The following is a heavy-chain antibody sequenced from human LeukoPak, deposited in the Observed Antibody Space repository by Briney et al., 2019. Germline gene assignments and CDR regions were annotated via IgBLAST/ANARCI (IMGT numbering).Heavy chain of an antibody. J-gene: IGHJ4*02. CDR1: GGSISSSSYY. V-gene: IGHV4-39*07. CDR2: IYYRGST. Sequence: SETLSLTCTVSGGSISSSSYYWGWIRQPPGKGLEWIGSIYYRGSTYYNPSLKSRVTISADTSQNQFSLKLSSVTAADTAVYYCASRKLGNDYWGQGTLVTVSS. D-gene: IGHD7-27*01. CDR3: ASRKLGNDY.